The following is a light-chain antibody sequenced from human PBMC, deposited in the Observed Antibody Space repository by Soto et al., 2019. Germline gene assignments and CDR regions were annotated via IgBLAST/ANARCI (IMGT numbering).Light chain of an antibody. CDR1: QSVSSNY. V-gene: IGKV3D-20*02. J-gene: IGKJ5*01. CDR3: QQRSNRPPT. CDR2: GAS. Sequence: EIGLTQSPGTLSLSPGERATLSCRASQSVSSNYLAWYQEKPGQTPRLLIYGASSRATGIPDRFSGSGSGTDFTLTISSLEPEDFAVYYCQQRSNRPPTFGQGTRLE.